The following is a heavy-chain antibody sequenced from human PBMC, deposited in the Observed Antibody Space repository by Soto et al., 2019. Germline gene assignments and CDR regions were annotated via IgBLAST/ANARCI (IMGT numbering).Heavy chain of an antibody. CDR1: GFTFSSYA. CDR2: ISGSGGST. J-gene: IGHJ4*02. Sequence: GGSLRLSCAASGFTFSSYAMSWVRQAPGKGLEWVSAISGSGGSTYYADYVKGRFTISRDNSKNTLYLQMNSLRAEDTAVYYCGIMAAAAIDYWGQGTLVTVSS. V-gene: IGHV3-23*01. D-gene: IGHD6-13*01. CDR3: GIMAAAAIDY.